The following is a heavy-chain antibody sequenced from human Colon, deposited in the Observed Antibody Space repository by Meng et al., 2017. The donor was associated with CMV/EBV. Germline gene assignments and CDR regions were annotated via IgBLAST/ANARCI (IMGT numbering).Heavy chain of an antibody. V-gene: IGHV1-2*02. J-gene: IGHJ5*02. CDR2: MNSDAGNT. CDR1: GYAFIDYY. Sequence: ASVKVSCKASGYAFIDYYIHWVRQAPGQSLEWMGWMNSDAGNTVYAPQFRGRVTMTRDTSINTAYMELRSLKSDDTAVYYCARGSQSQRLLDPWGQGTLVTVSS. D-gene: IGHD6-25*01. CDR3: ARGSQSQRLLDP.